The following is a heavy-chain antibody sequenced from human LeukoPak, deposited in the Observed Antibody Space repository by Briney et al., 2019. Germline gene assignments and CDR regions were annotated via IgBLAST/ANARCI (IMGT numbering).Heavy chain of an antibody. D-gene: IGHD4-17*01. Sequence: GGSLRLSCAASGLTFSRYWMTWVRQAPGKGLEWVANINQDGNEKYYVEFVKGRFTISRDNAKSSLFLQMNSLRAEDTAVYYCARLAATVKADYWGQGTLVTGSS. V-gene: IGHV3-7*04. CDR1: GLTFSRYW. J-gene: IGHJ4*02. CDR3: ARLAATVKADY. CDR2: INQDGNEK.